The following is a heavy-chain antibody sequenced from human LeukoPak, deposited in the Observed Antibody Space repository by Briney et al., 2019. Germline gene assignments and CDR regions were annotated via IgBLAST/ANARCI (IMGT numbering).Heavy chain of an antibody. Sequence: SETLSLTCTDSGGTISYYYWHWIRQPPRKGLEWIGNVYNSGTTNYNPSLKSRVSISIDTSKNQFSVMLHSVTAADTAVYYCARIGTGDWCFDPWGRGTLVTVSS. CDR1: GGTISYYY. CDR3: ARIGTGDWCFDP. J-gene: IGHJ2*01. D-gene: IGHD1-1*01. V-gene: IGHV4-59*13. CDR2: VYNSGTT.